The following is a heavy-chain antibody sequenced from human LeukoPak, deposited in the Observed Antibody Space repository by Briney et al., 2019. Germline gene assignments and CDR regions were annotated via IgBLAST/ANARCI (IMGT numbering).Heavy chain of an antibody. CDR2: IYTSGGT. CDR1: GDSISSHY. D-gene: IGHD6-6*01. Sequence: SETLSLTCTVSGDSISSHYWSWIRQPPGKGLEWIGNIYTSGGTNYIPSLKGRVTISIGTSKNQFSLKLSSVTAADSAVYYCARLTRLSTSPERYYLDYWGQGTLVTVSS. J-gene: IGHJ4*02. V-gene: IGHV4-4*09. CDR3: ARLTRLSTSPERYYLDY.